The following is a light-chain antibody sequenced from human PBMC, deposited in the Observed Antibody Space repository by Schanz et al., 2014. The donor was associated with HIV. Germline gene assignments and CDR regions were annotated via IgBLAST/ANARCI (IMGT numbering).Light chain of an antibody. CDR1: QSVTSSY. CDR3: HQYGSSRGT. Sequence: VVLTQSPGTLSLSPGQRVNLSCRASQSVTSSYIAWYQQKPGQAPRLLIHGASRRATGIPDRFSGSGSGTDFTLTISRLEPEDFAVYYCHQYGSSRGTFGGGTKVELK. CDR2: GAS. V-gene: IGKV3-20*01. J-gene: IGKJ4*01.